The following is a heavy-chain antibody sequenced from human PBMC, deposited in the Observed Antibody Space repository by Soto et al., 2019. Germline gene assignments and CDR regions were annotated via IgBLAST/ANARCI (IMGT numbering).Heavy chain of an antibody. CDR3: AIRHSGGPWFDP. J-gene: IGHJ5*02. Sequence: PSETLSLTCTVSGGSISSYYWSWIRQPPGKGLEWIGYIYYSGSTNYNPSLKSRVTISVDTSKNQFSLKLSSVTAADTAVYYCAIRHSGGPWFDPWGQGTLVTVSS. CDR2: IYYSGST. CDR1: GGSISSYY. D-gene: IGHD6-19*01. V-gene: IGHV4-59*01.